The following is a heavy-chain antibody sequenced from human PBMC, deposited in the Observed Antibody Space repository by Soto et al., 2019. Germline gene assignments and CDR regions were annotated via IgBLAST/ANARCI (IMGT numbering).Heavy chain of an antibody. CDR1: GFTFSSYA. CDR2: ISGSGGST. J-gene: IGHJ4*02. CDR3: ARGPSYGDYGERYFDY. Sequence: EVQLLESGGGLVQPGGSLRLSCAASGFTFSSYAMSWVRQAPGKGLEWVSAISGSGGSTYYADSVKGRFTISRDNSKNTLYLQKNSLRAVDTAVYYCARGPSYGDYGERYFDYWGQGTLVTVSS. V-gene: IGHV3-23*01. D-gene: IGHD4-17*01.